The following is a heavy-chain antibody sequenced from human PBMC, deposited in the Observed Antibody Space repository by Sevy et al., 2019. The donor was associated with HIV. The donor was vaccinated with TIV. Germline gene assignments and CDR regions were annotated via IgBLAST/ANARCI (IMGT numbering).Heavy chain of an antibody. J-gene: IGHJ4*02. CDR3: TRGYYYDSSGYSDY. CDR1: GFTFGDYA. CDR2: IRSKDYGGAT. Sequence: GGSLRLSCTGSGFTFGDYAMSWFRQAPGMGLEWVCFIRSKDYGGATEYAASVKARFTISREDSKSIADLQMNSLKTEDTAVYYCTRGYYYDSSGYSDYWGQGTLVTVSS. V-gene: IGHV3-49*03. D-gene: IGHD3-22*01.